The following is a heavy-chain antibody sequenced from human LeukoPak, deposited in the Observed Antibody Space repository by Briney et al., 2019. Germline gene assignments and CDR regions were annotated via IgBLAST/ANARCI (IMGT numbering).Heavy chain of an antibody. CDR1: GFTFSGSA. D-gene: IGHD5-24*01. J-gene: IGHJ4*02. CDR3: TRQEMATISPYFDY. CDR2: IRSKANSYAT. Sequence: GGSLRLSCAASGFTFSGSAMHWVRQASGKGLEWVGRIRSKANSYATAYAASVKGRFTISRDDSKNTAYLQMNSLKTEDTAVYYCTRQEMATISPYFDYWGQGTLVTVSS. V-gene: IGHV3-73*01.